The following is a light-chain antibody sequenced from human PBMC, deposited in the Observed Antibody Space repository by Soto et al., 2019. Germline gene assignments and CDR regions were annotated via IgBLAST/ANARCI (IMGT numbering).Light chain of an antibody. V-gene: IGKV3-20*01. Sequence: EIVLTQSPGTLSLSPGERATLSCRASQSVSDMYLAWYQQKPGQAPRLLIHASTRATGIPYRFSGSGSGTDFTLTIRRQEPEDCGGYYCQHYGTSALFGPGTKVEIK. J-gene: IGKJ3*01. CDR3: QHYGTSAL. CDR1: QSVSDMY. CDR2: AS.